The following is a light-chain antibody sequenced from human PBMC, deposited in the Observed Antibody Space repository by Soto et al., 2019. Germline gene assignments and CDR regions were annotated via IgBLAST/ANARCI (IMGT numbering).Light chain of an antibody. CDR3: SSYTSSSTKV. CDR2: AVN. J-gene: IGLJ1*01. V-gene: IGLV2-8*01. CDR1: SSDVGAYNY. Sequence: QSALTQPPSASGSPGQSVTISCTGTSSDVGAYNYVSWYQQEPGKAPKLMIYAVNKRPSGVPDRFSGSKSGNTASLTVSGLRAADEAGYFCSSYTSSSTKVFGTGTKLTVL.